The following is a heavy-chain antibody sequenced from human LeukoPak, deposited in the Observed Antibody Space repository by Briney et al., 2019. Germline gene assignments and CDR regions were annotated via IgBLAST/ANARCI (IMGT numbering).Heavy chain of an antibody. CDR1: GYTFTNYD. V-gene: IGHV1-8*01. CDR3: ARADYDFVWGSYRLPDP. Sequence: ASVKVSCKASGYTFTNYDITWVRQATGQGLEWMGWVNPDSGNTGYAQKFQGRVTMTRNTSISTAYMELSSLRSDDTAMYYCARADYDFVWGSYRLPDPWGQGTLVTVSS. CDR2: VNPDSGNT. J-gene: IGHJ5*02. D-gene: IGHD3-16*02.